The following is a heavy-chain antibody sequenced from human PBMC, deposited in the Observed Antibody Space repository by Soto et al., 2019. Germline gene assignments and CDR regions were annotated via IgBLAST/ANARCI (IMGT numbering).Heavy chain of an antibody. CDR2: IYYSGST. D-gene: IGHD3-10*01. CDR1: GGSISSGGYY. V-gene: IGHV4-31*03. CDR3: AREAVLLWFGELLGSDAFDI. Sequence: QVQLQESGPGLVKPSQTLSLTCTVSGGSISSGGYYWSWIRQHPGKGLEWIGYIYYSGSTYYNPSLKSRVTIAVDTSKNQFSLKLSSVSAADTAVYYCAREAVLLWFGELLGSDAFDIWGQETMVTVSS. J-gene: IGHJ3*02.